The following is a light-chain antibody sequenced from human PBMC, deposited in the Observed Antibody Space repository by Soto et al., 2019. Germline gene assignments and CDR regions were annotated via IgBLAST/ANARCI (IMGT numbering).Light chain of an antibody. J-gene: IGKJ1*01. CDR2: GAS. CDR1: QSVSNY. CDR3: QQYDKWPRT. V-gene: IGKV3-15*01. Sequence: EIVMTQSPATLSVSPGERATLSCRASQSVSNYLVWYQQKPGQAPRLLMYGASARATGIPDRFSGGGSGAEYTLTISSLQSEDFAVYYCQQYDKWPRTFGQGTKV.